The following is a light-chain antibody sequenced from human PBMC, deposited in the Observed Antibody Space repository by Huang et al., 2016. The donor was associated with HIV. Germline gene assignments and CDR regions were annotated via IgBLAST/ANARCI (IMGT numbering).Light chain of an antibody. V-gene: IGKV1-39*01. Sequence: DIQMTQSPSSLSASVGDRVTITCRASQSISSFLNWYHQKPGQAPKLLIYAASGLQSGVASRFSGSGSGTDFTLTISRLHPEDFGTYYCQQSHRTPVTFGQGTRLEIK. CDR2: AAS. CDR1: QSISSF. CDR3: QQSHRTPVT. J-gene: IGKJ5*01.